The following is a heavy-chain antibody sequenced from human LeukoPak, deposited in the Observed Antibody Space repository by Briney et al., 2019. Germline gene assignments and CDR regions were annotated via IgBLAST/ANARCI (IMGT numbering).Heavy chain of an antibody. D-gene: IGHD3-22*01. CDR1: GGSISSSSYY. Sequence: PWETLSLTCTVSGGSISSSSYYWGWIRQPPGKGLEWIGEIYHSGSTNYNPSLKSRVTISVDKSKNQFSLKLSSVTAADTAVYYCARSGYYFDYWGQGTLVTVSS. J-gene: IGHJ4*02. V-gene: IGHV4-39*07. CDR3: ARSGYYFDY. CDR2: IYHSGST.